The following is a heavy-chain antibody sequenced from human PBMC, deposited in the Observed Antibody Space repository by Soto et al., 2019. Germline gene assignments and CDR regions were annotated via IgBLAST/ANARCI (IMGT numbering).Heavy chain of an antibody. J-gene: IGHJ4*02. CDR1: GYTFTGYG. D-gene: IGHD6-19*01. Sequence: AASVKVSCKASGYTFTGYGISWVRQAPGQGLEWMGWISGHNGITNYAQKVQGRVTMTTDTSTSTAYMELRSLRSDDTAVYYCAKFDPGYSSGWPFDYWGQGTLVTVPQ. V-gene: IGHV1-18*04. CDR3: AKFDPGYSSGWPFDY. CDR2: ISGHNGIT.